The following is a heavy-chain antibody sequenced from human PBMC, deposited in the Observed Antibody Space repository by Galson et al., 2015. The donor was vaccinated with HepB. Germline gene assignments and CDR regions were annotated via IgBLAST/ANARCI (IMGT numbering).Heavy chain of an antibody. Sequence: SLRLSCAASGVTLSNYGMHWVRQAPGKGLEWVAVVSYDGGTKYCADSVKGRFTISKDKSRNTVYLQMDTLRPEDTAVYFCAREGDTYRSGRYGSWGQGTLVTVSS. CDR1: GVTLSNYG. CDR2: VSYDGGTK. D-gene: IGHD6-13*01. CDR3: AREGDTYRSGRYGS. J-gene: IGHJ4*02. V-gene: IGHV3-30*03.